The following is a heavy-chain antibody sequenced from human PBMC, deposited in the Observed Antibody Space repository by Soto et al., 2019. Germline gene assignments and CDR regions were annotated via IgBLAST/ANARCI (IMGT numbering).Heavy chain of an antibody. CDR2: ISSNSAYI. D-gene: IGHD6-13*01. CDR3: TRDASRHSRARGWFDP. Sequence: LRLSCAASGFTFRSFTMNWVRQAPGKGLEWVSTISSNSAYIYYTDALRGRFTISSDYAKNSLHLQMNSLRSEDTAVYYCTRDASRHSRARGWFDPWGPGTLVTVSS. CDR1: GFTFRSFT. V-gene: IGHV3-21*01. J-gene: IGHJ5*02.